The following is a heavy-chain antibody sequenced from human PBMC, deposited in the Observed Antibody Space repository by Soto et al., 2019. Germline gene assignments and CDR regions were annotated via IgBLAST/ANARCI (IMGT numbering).Heavy chain of an antibody. Sequence: SETLSLTCTVSGGSISSGGYYWSWIRQHPGKGLEWIGYIYYSGSTYYNPSLKSRVTISVDTSKNQFSLKLSSVTAADTAVYYCARDFTYYYDSSGYHGGYFDYWGQGTLVTVSS. D-gene: IGHD3-22*01. CDR3: ARDFTYYYDSSGYHGGYFDY. J-gene: IGHJ4*02. V-gene: IGHV4-31*03. CDR1: GGSISSGGYY. CDR2: IYYSGST.